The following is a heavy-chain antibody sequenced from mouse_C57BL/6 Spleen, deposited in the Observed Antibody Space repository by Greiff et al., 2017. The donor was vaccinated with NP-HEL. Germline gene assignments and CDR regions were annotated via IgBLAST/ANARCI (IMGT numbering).Heavy chain of an antibody. CDR2: FYPGSGSI. Sequence: VKLMESGAELVKPGASVKLSCKASGYTFTEYTIHWVKQRSGQGLEWIGWFYPGSGSIKYNEKFKDKATLTADKSSSTVYMELSRLTSEDSAVYFCARHEEELGRFAYWGQGTLVTVSA. CDR3: ARHEEELGRFAY. V-gene: IGHV1-62-2*01. CDR1: GYTFTEYT. J-gene: IGHJ3*01. D-gene: IGHD4-1*01.